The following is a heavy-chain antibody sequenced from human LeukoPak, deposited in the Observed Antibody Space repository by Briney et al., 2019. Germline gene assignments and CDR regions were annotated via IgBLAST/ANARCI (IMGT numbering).Heavy chain of an antibody. Sequence: SETLSLTCTVSGGSISSGGYYWSWIRQPPGKGLEWIGYIYYSGSTYYNPSLKSRVTISVDTSKNQFSLKLSSVTAADTAVYYCARGTAMAPVDYWGQGTLVTVSS. CDR1: GGSISSGGYY. V-gene: IGHV4-30-4*08. D-gene: IGHD5-18*01. CDR2: IYYSGST. CDR3: ARGTAMAPVDY. J-gene: IGHJ4*02.